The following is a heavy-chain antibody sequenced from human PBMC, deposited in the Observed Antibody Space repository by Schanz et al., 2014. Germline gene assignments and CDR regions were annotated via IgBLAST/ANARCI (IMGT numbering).Heavy chain of an antibody. CDR1: GFTFSAYA. CDR3: AKTPREYCNYDNCPNWFDS. V-gene: IGHV3-23*01. Sequence: EVQLLESGGGLVEPGGSLRLSCAASGFTFSAYAMTWVRQIPGKGLEWVSFIYIGGNTYYADSVKGRFTISRDNSKNTLYLQMNSLRAEDTAVYYCAKTPREYCNYDNCPNWFDSWGQGTLVTASS. CDR2: FIYIGGNT. D-gene: IGHD2-15*01. J-gene: IGHJ5*01.